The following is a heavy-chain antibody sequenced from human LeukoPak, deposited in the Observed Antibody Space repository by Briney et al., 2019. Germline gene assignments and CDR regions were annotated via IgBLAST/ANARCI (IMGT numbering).Heavy chain of an antibody. J-gene: IGHJ4*02. D-gene: IGHD6-19*01. CDR1: GFAFSSYG. Sequence: GGSLRLSCAASGFAFSSYGMHWVRQAPDKGLEWVAVISYDGSNKYYADSVKGRFTISRDNSKNTLYLQMNSLRAEDTAVYYCAREGGYSSGWRQFDYWGQGTLVTVSS. CDR2: ISYDGSNK. V-gene: IGHV3-30*03. CDR3: AREGGYSSGWRQFDY.